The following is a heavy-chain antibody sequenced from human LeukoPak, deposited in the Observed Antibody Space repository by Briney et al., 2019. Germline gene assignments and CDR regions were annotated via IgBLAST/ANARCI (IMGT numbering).Heavy chain of an antibody. V-gene: IGHV1-24*01. CDR1: GYTLTELS. D-gene: IGHD1-26*01. CDR3: ATARWELRGFDP. Sequence: ASVKVSCKVSGYTLTELSVHWVRQAPGKGLEWMGGFDPEDGETIYAQKFQGRVTMTEDTSTDTAYMELSSLRSEDTAVYYCATARWELRGFDPWGQGTLVTVSS. J-gene: IGHJ5*02. CDR2: FDPEDGET.